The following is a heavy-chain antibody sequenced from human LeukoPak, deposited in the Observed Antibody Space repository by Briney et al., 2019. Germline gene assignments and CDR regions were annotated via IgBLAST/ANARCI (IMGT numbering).Heavy chain of an antibody. V-gene: IGHV3-23*01. CDR3: AKDPGYSGYNYYYFDY. J-gene: IGHJ4*02. D-gene: IGHD5-12*01. CDR2: ISGSGDST. CDR1: GFTFSSYA. Sequence: GVSLRLSCAASGFTFSSYAMSWVRQAPGKGLEWVSAISGSGDSTYYGDSVKGRFTISRDNSKNTLYLQMNSLRAEDTALYYCAKDPGYSGYNYYYFDYWGQGTLVTVSS.